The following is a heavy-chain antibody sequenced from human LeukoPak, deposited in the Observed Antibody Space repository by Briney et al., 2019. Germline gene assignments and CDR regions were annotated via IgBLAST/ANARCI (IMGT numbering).Heavy chain of an antibody. CDR2: IYTSGST. D-gene: IGHD4-23*01. Sequence: TSETLSLTCTVSGGSISSYYWSWIRQPAGKGLEWIGRIYTSGSTNYNPSLKSRVTMSVDTSKNQFSLKLSSVTAADTAVYYCARDLVTVVRGGFDYWGQGTLVTVSS. V-gene: IGHV4-4*07. CDR1: GGSISSYY. J-gene: IGHJ4*02. CDR3: ARDLVTVVRGGFDY.